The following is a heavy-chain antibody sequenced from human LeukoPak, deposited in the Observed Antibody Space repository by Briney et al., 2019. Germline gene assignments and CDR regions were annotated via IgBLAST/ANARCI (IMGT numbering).Heavy chain of an antibody. J-gene: IGHJ4*02. CDR1: GYTFTSYY. CDR3: ARLSRHYYDSSGYYSY. Sequence: ASVKVSCKASGYTFTSYYMHWVRQAPGQGLEWMGIINPSGGSTSYAQKFQGRVTMTRDTSTSTVYMELSSLRSEDTAAYYCARLSRHYYDSSGYYSYWGQGTLVTVSS. V-gene: IGHV1-46*01. CDR2: INPSGGST. D-gene: IGHD3-22*01.